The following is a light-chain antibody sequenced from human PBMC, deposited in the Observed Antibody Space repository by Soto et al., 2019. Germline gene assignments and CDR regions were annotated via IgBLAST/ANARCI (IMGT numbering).Light chain of an antibody. CDR2: EAN. Sequence: QSALTKPASVSGSPGQSITIACTGTSSDVGSYNLVSWYQHHPGNAPKLIIYEANKRPSGVSNRFSGSKSGNTASLTISGLQAEDEADYYCCSYAGRNSVVFGGGTKLTVL. V-gene: IGLV2-23*01. CDR1: SSDVGSYNL. J-gene: IGLJ3*02. CDR3: CSYAGRNSVV.